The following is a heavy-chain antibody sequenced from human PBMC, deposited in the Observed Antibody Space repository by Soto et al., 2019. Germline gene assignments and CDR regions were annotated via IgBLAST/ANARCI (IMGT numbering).Heavy chain of an antibody. D-gene: IGHD5-18*01. V-gene: IGHV3-23*01. Sequence: EVQLLESGGGLVQPGGSLRLSCAASGFTFSSYAMSCGRQAPGKGLEWVSAMSGSGGSTYYADSVKGRFTISRDNSKNTLYLQMNSLRAEDTAVYYCAKKLGDTAMVYSYGYPDVWGQGTTVTVSS. CDR2: MSGSGGST. J-gene: IGHJ6*02. CDR3: AKKLGDTAMVYSYGYPDV. CDR1: GFTFSSYA.